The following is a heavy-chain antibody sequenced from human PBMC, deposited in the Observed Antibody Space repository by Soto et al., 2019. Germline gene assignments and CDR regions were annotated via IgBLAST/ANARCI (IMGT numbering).Heavy chain of an antibody. Sequence: EVQLLESGGGLVQPGGSLRLSCAASGFTFSSYAMSWVRQAPGKGLEWVSAISGSGGSTYYADSVKGRFTISRDNSKNTLYLQMNSLRAEDTAVYYCAKIYCSSTSCYMGYFQHWGQGTLVTVSS. J-gene: IGHJ1*01. CDR2: ISGSGGST. D-gene: IGHD2-2*02. CDR3: AKIYCSSTSCYMGYFQH. V-gene: IGHV3-23*01. CDR1: GFTFSSYA.